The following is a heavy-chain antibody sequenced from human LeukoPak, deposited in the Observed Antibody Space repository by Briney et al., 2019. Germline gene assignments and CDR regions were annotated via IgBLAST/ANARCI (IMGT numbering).Heavy chain of an antibody. V-gene: IGHV7-4-1*02. CDR2: INTNTGNP. Sequence: ASVKVSCKASGYTFTSYAMNWVRQAPGQGLEWMGWINTNTGNPTYAQGFTGRFVFSLDTSVSTAYLQISSLKAEDTAVYYCARVDSGYDLSPNWFDPWGQGTLVTVSS. CDR3: ARVDSGYDLSPNWFDP. CDR1: GYTFTSYA. J-gene: IGHJ5*02. D-gene: IGHD5-12*01.